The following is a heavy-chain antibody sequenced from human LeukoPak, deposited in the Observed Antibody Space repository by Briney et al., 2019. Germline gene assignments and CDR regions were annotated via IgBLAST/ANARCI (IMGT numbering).Heavy chain of an antibody. V-gene: IGHV3-11*01. J-gene: IGHJ4*02. D-gene: IGHD6-19*01. CDR1: GFTFSDYF. CDR2: ISSTSTTI. CDR3: AVGYTSGLSAY. Sequence: GGSLRLSCAASGFTFSDYFMGWIRQAPGTGLEWVSYISSTSTTIYYADSVKGRFTISRDNAKNSVFLQMNSLRADDTAVYYCAVGYTSGLSAYWGQGTLVTVSS.